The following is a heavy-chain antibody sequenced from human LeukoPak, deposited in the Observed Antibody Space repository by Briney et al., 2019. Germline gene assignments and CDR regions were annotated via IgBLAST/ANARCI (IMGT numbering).Heavy chain of an antibody. CDR3: AKDSAWELLGH. Sequence: GGSLRLSCAASGFTFSSYSMNWVRQAPGKGLECVSVIYTGGGTFYTDSVKGRFTISRDNSKNMIYLQMNSLRAEDTAVYYCAKDSAWELLGHWGQGTLVTVSS. J-gene: IGHJ5*02. CDR2: IYTGGGT. D-gene: IGHD1-26*01. CDR1: GFTFSSYS. V-gene: IGHV3-53*01.